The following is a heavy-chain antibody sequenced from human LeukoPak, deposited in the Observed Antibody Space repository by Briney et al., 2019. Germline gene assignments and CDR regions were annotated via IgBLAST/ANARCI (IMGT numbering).Heavy chain of an antibody. CDR3: ARDPWVGSTSLH. Sequence: GGSLRLSCIASGFTVSSNYMTWARQPPGKGLEWVSLLYSDDSSYYVDSVKGRFTISRDNSQKALYLQLDSLRAEDTAIYYCARDPWVGSTSLHWGQGIQVTVSS. CDR1: GFTVSSNY. V-gene: IGHV3-66*02. CDR2: LYSDDSS. D-gene: IGHD1-26*01. J-gene: IGHJ4*02.